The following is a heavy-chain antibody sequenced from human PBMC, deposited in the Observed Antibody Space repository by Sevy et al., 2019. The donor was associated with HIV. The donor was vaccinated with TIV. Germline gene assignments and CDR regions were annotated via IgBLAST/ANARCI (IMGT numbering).Heavy chain of an antibody. V-gene: IGHV3-9*01. D-gene: IGHD6-19*01. CDR3: AKDTSRVVAGTGYFDY. CDR1: GFTFEDSA. J-gene: IGHJ4*02. CDR2: ISWNSATR. Sequence: GGSLRLSCAASGFTFEDSAMHWVRQAPGKGLEWVSGISWNSATRGYADSGKGGFTISRDNAKNSLYLQMNSLRTEDTALYYCAKDTSRVVAGTGYFDYWGQGTLVTVSS.